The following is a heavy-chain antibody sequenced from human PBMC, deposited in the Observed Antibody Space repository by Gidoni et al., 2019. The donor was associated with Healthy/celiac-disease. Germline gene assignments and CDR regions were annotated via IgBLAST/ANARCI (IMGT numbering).Heavy chain of an antibody. D-gene: IGHD5-18*01. CDR3: ARGAPLGYSYGPYYFDY. Sequence: QVQLQQWGAGLVKPSETLSLTCAVYGGSFSGYYWSWIRQPPGKGLEWIGEINHSGSTNYNPSLKSRVTISVDTSKNQFSLKLSSVTAADTAVYYCARGAPLGYSYGPYYFDYWGQGTLVTVSS. V-gene: IGHV4-34*01. J-gene: IGHJ4*02. CDR1: GGSFSGYY. CDR2: INHSGST.